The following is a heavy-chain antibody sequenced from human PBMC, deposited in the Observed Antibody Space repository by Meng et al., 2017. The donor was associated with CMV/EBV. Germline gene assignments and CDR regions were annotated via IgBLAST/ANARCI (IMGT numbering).Heavy chain of an antibody. CDR1: GGSIRSTY. J-gene: IGHJ4*02. CDR3: AREMPIAAAGCFDY. Sequence: QVELTASGPGLVKPSETPSSPCTVLGGSIRSTYWSWVRQPAGKGLEWIGRIYTSGSPNYNPSLKSRVTMSVDTSKNQFSLKLSSVTAADTAVYYCAREMPIAAAGCFDYWGQGTLVTVSS. V-gene: IGHV4-4*07. CDR2: IYTSGSP. D-gene: IGHD6-13*01.